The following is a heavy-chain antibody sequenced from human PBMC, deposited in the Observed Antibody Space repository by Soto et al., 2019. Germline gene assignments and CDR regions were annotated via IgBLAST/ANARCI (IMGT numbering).Heavy chain of an antibody. CDR2: ISYDGSNK. Sequence: GSLRLSCAASGFTFSSYAMHWVRQAPGKGLEWVAVISYDGSNKYYADSVKGRFTISRDNSKNTLYLQMNSLRAEDTAVYYCAREGYGDYDFDYWGQGTLVTVSS. J-gene: IGHJ4*02. D-gene: IGHD4-17*01. CDR3: AREGYGDYDFDY. V-gene: IGHV3-30-3*01. CDR1: GFTFSSYA.